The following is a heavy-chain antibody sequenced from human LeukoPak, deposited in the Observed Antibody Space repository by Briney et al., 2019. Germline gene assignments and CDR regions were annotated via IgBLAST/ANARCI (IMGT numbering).Heavy chain of an antibody. CDR1: GGSFSGYY. D-gene: IGHD3-10*01. CDR2: INHSGST. J-gene: IGHJ5*01. V-gene: IGHV4-34*01. Sequence: SETLSLTCAVYGGSFSGYYWSWIRQPPGKGLEWIGEINHSGSTNYNPSLKSRVTISVDTSKNQFSLKLSSVTAADTAVYYCARDAVWFANWFDSWGQGTLVTVSS. CDR3: ARDAVWFANWFDS.